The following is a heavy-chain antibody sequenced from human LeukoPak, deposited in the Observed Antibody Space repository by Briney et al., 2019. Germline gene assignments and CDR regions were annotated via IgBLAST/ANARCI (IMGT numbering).Heavy chain of an antibody. Sequence: PSETLSLTCAVYGGSFSGYYWSWIRQPPGKGLEWIGEINHSGSTNYNPSLKSRVTISVDTSKNQFSLKLSSVTAADTAVYYCARGSILGYCSSTSCYKGLRRHNWFDPWGQGTLVTVSS. CDR1: GGSFSGYY. D-gene: IGHD2-2*02. CDR3: ARGSILGYCSSTSCYKGLRRHNWFDP. V-gene: IGHV4-34*01. CDR2: INHSGST. J-gene: IGHJ5*02.